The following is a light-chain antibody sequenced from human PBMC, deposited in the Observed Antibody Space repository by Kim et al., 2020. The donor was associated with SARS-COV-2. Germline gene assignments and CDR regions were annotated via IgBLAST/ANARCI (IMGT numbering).Light chain of an antibody. CDR1: QSVSSN. CDR2: SAS. V-gene: IGKV3-15*01. J-gene: IGKJ1*01. Sequence: EIVMTQSPDTLSVSPGERATLSCRASQSVSSNLAWYQQKPGQAPRLLIYSASTRATGIPARFSGSGSGTEFTLTISSLQSEDFAVYYCQQYNNWPPRTFGQGTKVDIK. CDR3: QQYNNWPPRT.